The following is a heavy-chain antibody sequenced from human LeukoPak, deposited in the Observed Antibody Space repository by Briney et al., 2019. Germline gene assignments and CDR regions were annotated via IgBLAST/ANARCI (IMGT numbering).Heavy chain of an antibody. CDR2: ISMSNFYI. CDR3: ARDPSPRTSYYYYYMDV. CDR1: GFTFSSYA. J-gene: IGHJ6*03. D-gene: IGHD2-2*01. V-gene: IGHV3-21*01. Sequence: GGSLRLSCAASGFTFSSYAMSWVRQAPGKGLEWVSSISMSNFYIYYADSVKGRFTISRDNAKNSLYLQMNSLRADDTAVYYCARDPSPRTSYYYYYMDVWGKGTTVTVSS.